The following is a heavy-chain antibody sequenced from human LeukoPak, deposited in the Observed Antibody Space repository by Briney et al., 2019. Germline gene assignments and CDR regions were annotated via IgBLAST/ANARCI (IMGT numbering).Heavy chain of an antibody. D-gene: IGHD5-18*01. V-gene: IGHV3-21*01. CDR2: ISSSSSYI. Sequence: GGSLRLSCAASGFTFSSYSMNWVRQAPGKGLEWVSSISSSSSYIYYPASVKGRFTISRDNTKNSLYLQMNSLSAEDTGVYYCARETAAPPDAWIQLWLREKNYYYYYMDVWGKGTTVTVSS. CDR3: ARETAAPPDAWIQLWLREKNYYYYYMDV. CDR1: GFTFSSYS. J-gene: IGHJ6*03.